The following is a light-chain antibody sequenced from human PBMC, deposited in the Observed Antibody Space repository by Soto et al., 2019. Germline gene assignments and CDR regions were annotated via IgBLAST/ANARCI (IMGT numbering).Light chain of an antibody. CDR3: QQYSTLPPNLLT. CDR2: GAS. J-gene: IGKJ4*01. CDR1: QSISSS. Sequence: IVMTQSPVTLSVSAWEGATLSCRASQSISSSLAWYQQKPGQPPKLLIYGASTRASGIPARFSGSGSGTEFTLTISSLQSEDFAIYYCQQYSTLPPNLLTFGGGTKVEIK. V-gene: IGKV3D-15*01.